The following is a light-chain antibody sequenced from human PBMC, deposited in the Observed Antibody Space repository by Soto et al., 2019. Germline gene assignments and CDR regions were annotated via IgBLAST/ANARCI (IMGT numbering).Light chain of an antibody. J-gene: IGKJ1*01. CDR3: LQDYNYPRT. CDR2: AAS. Sequence: AILLTQSPSSLSASVGDRVTITCRASQGIRKELGWYQQRPGKAPKVLITAASNLQSGVPPRFSGSGSGTDFTLTISSLQPEDFATYYCLQDYNYPRTFGQGTKVDIK. CDR1: QGIRKE. V-gene: IGKV1-6*01.